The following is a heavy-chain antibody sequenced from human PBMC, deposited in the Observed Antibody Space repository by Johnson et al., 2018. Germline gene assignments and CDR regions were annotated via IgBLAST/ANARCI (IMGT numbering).Heavy chain of an antibody. V-gene: IGHV3-33*01. J-gene: IGHJ3*02. CDR3: ARNGHDYGDYIDAFDI. CDR2: IGYDGSNK. Sequence: QVQLVESGGGLVQPGKSLRLSCSASGFTFSSYGMHWVRQAPGKGLEWVAVIGYDGSNKNHADFVKGRFTLSRDNSKNTLYLQINSLRAEVTAVYYLARNGHDYGDYIDAFDIWGQGTMFTVSS. D-gene: IGHD4-17*01. CDR1: GFTFSSYG.